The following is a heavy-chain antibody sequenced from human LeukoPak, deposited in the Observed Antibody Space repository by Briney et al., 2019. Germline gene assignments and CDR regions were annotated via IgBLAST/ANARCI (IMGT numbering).Heavy chain of an antibody. CDR1: GFTFSSYS. V-gene: IGHV3-21*01. D-gene: IGHD1-14*01. CDR3: ARQPTEGAFDI. Sequence: GGSLRLSCAASGFTFSSYSMNWVRQAPGKGLEWVSSISSSSSYIYYADSVKGRFTISRDNAKNSLYLQMNSLRAEDTAVYYCARQPTEGAFDIWGQGTMVTVSS. J-gene: IGHJ3*02. CDR2: ISSSSSYI.